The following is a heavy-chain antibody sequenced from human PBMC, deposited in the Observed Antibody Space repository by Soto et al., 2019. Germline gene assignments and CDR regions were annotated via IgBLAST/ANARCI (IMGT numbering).Heavy chain of an antibody. J-gene: IGHJ4*02. CDR1: GFTFSSYD. CDR3: ARDDIGLGIDY. CDR2: IGTAGDT. Sequence: GGSLRLSCAASGFTFSSYDMHWVRQATGTGLEWVSAIGTAGDTYYPGSVKGRFTISRENAKNSLYLQMNSLRAGDTAVYYCARDDIGLGIDYWGLGTLVTVSS. V-gene: IGHV3-13*01. D-gene: IGHD1-26*01.